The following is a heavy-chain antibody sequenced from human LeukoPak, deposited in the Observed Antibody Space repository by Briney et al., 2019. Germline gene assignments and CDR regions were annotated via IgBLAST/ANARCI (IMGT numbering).Heavy chain of an antibody. V-gene: IGHV3-30*04. Sequence: GGSLRLSCAASGFTFSSYAMHWVRQAPGKGLEWVAVISYDGSNKYYADSVKGRFTISRDNSKNTPYLQMNSLRAEDTAVYYCARDPQQQQLVDYYYYYMDVWGKGTTVTVSS. CDR3: ARDPQQQQLVDYYYYYMDV. CDR1: GFTFSSYA. CDR2: ISYDGSNK. D-gene: IGHD6-13*01. J-gene: IGHJ6*03.